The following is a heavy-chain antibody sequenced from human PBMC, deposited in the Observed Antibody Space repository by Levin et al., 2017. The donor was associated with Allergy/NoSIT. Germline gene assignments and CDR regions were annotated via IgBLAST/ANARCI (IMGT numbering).Heavy chain of an antibody. V-gene: IGHV3-23*01. CDR2: ISGSGGRT. Sequence: GGSLRLSCAASAFSFSSYAMSWVRQAPGKGLEWVSAISGSGGRTYYADSVKGRFTISRDNSKNTLFLQMHSLRAETAAVYDCAKEGSGGSYGIYWGQGALVTVSS. CDR3: AKEGSGGSYGIY. D-gene: IGHD1-26*01. CDR1: AFSFSSYA. J-gene: IGHJ4*02.